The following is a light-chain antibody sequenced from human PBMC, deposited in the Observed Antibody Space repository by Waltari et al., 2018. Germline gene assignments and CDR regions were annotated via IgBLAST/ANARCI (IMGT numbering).Light chain of an antibody. J-gene: IGLJ2*01. CDR1: SSHVGDYRY. V-gene: IGLV2-14*01. CDR2: EVS. CDR3: SSYTTSTSYVV. Sequence: QSAMTQPASVAGSPGQSVTISCSGTSSHVGDYRYVAWYQQHPGKAPKLMIDEVSNRPSGVSNRFSGSNSGNPASLTISGLQAEDEADYYCSSYTTSTSYVVFGGGTKLTVL.